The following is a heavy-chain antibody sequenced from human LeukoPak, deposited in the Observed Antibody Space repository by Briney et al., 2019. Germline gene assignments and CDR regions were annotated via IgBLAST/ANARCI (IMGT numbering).Heavy chain of an antibody. Sequence: GGSLRLSCSASGFTFSSYAMHWVRQAPGKGLEYVSAISSNGGSTYCADSVKGRFTTSRDNSKNTLYLQMSSLRAEDTAVYYCVKDRPLLRYFDWFSDAFDIWGQGTMVTVSS. CDR1: GFTFSSYA. CDR3: VKDRPLLRYFDWFSDAFDI. J-gene: IGHJ3*02. CDR2: ISSNGGST. D-gene: IGHD3-9*01. V-gene: IGHV3-64D*06.